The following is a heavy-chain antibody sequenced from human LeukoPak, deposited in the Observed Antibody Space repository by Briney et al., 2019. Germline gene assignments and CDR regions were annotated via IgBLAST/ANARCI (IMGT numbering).Heavy chain of an antibody. V-gene: IGHV1-69*05. CDR2: IIPIFGTA. CDR3: ARGLGIVVVVAAFDP. D-gene: IGHD2-15*01. Sequence: ASVKVSRKASGGTLSSYAISWVRQAPGQGLEWMGGIIPIFGTANYAQKFQGRVTITTDESTSTAYMELSSLRSEDTAVYYCARGLGIVVVVAAFDPWGQGTLVTVSS. CDR1: GGTLSSYA. J-gene: IGHJ5*02.